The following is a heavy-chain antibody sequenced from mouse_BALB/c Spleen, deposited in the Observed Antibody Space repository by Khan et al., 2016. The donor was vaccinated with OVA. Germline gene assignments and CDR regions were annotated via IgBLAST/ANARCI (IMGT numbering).Heavy chain of an antibody. J-gene: IGHJ3*01. CDR3: ARDYGGSFWFAY. CDR2: INPYNDGA. V-gene: IGHV1S136*01. D-gene: IGHD1-1*02. CDR1: GYTFTNYI. Sequence: VQLKESGPELVKPGASVKMSCKASGYTFTNYIIHWVKQKPGQGLEWIGYINPYNDGAKYNDKFKDKATLTSDKSSSTASMELSGLTSEDSAVXYCARDYGGSFWFAYWGQGTLVTVSA.